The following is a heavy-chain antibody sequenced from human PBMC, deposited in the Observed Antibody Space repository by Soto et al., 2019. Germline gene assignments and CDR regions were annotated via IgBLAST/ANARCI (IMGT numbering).Heavy chain of an antibody. Sequence: QVQLVESGGGVVQPGRSLRLSCAASGFTFSSYGMHWVRQAPGKGLEWVAVIWYDGSNKYYADSVKGRFTISRDNSKNTLYLQMNSLRAEDTAVNYCARAESFSGWQDYWGQGTLVTVSS. D-gene: IGHD6-19*01. CDR3: ARAESFSGWQDY. CDR2: IWYDGSNK. CDR1: GFTFSSYG. V-gene: IGHV3-33*01. J-gene: IGHJ4*02.